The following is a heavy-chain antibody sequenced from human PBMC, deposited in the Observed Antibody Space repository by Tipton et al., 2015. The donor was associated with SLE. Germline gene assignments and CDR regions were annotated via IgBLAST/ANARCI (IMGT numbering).Heavy chain of an antibody. CDR1: VAPSAVVITT. CDR3: ARGVDAYNGGSYFDF. D-gene: IGHD5-24*01. V-gene: IGHV4-61*02. Sequence: TLSSPALSLVAPSAVVITTGAGSGSPPGRDWSGLDVSIPVGAPTTTPPLKSRVTLSVDTSENQFSLKLSFVTAADTAVYYCARGVDAYNGGSYFDFWGQGTLVTVSS. J-gene: IGHJ4*02. CDR2: SIPVGAP.